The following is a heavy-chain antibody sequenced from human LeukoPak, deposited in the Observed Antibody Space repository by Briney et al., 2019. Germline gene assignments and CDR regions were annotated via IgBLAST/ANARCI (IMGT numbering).Heavy chain of an antibody. J-gene: IGHJ4*02. D-gene: IGHD3-10*01. Sequence: GGSLRLSCAASGFTFSSYSMNWVRQAPGKGLEWVSSISSSSSYIYYADSVKGRFTISRDNAKNSLYLQMNSLRAEGTAVYYCASSFGYYYGSGIYWGQGTLVTVSS. CDR1: GFTFSSYS. CDR3: ASSFGYYYGSGIY. V-gene: IGHV3-21*01. CDR2: ISSSSSYI.